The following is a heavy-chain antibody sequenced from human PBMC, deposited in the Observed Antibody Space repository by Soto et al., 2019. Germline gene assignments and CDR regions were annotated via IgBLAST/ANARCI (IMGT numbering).Heavy chain of an antibody. CDR3: ASGGYDYGLPFDY. CDR1: GGTFSSYT. CDR2: IIPILGIA. J-gene: IGHJ4*02. D-gene: IGHD5-12*01. V-gene: IGHV1-69*02. Sequence: SVKVSCKASGGTFSSYTISWVRQAPGQGLEWMGRIIPILGIANYAQKFQGRVTITANKSTSTAYMELSRLRSEDTAVYYCASGGYDYGLPFDYWGQGTLVTVSS.